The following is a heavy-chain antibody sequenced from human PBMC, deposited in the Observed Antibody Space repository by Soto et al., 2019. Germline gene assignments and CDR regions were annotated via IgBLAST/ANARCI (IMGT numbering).Heavy chain of an antibody. J-gene: IGHJ4*02. CDR1: GFTFSSYA. Sequence: VQLVESGGGLVKPGGSLRLSCAASGFTFSSYAINWVRQAPGKGLEWVSSISSSGSSIFYADLVKGRFTISRDNAKSSLYLQMDSLRAEDTAVYYCARRGGCTSTSCFGTFDCWGQGTLVTVSS. CDR3: ARRGGCTSTSCFGTFDC. CDR2: ISSSGSSI. V-gene: IGHV3-21*01. D-gene: IGHD2-2*01.